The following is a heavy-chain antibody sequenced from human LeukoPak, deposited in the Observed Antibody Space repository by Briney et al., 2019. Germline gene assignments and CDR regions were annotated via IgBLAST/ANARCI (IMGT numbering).Heavy chain of an antibody. J-gene: IGHJ4*02. Sequence: GASVTVSFKASGYTFTNYAMHWVRQAPGQRLEWMGWINAGNGKTKYSQKFQGRVTITRDTSASTAYMELSSLRSEDTAVYYCARDVYCSGGSCYGHVYFDYWGQGTLVTVSS. CDR1: GYTFTNYA. D-gene: IGHD2-15*01. CDR2: INAGNGKT. V-gene: IGHV1-3*01. CDR3: ARDVYCSGGSCYGHVYFDY.